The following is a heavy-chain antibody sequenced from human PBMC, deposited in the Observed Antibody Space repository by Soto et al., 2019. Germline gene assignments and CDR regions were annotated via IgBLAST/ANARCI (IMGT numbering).Heavy chain of an antibody. J-gene: IGHJ4*02. Sequence: EVQLVESGGGLIQPGGSLRLSCAASGFSFNTYAMNWVRQAPGKGLEWSSYISSSSSRIYYADSVKGRFTLSRDNAKNSLYLQMNRLRAEDTAVYYCASDPGIAAAGMDYWGQGTLVTVSS. V-gene: IGHV3-48*04. CDR3: ASDPGIAAAGMDY. CDR1: GFSFNTYA. CDR2: ISSSSSRI. D-gene: IGHD6-25*01.